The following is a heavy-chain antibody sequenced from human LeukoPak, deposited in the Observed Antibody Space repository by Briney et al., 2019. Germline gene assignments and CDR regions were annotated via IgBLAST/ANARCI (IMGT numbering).Heavy chain of an antibody. CDR3: ARDRESITGPAKGNQIDY. J-gene: IGHJ4*02. CDR2: INPSDGST. CDR1: GYTFTSYY. Sequence: ASVKVSCKASGYTFTSYYMHWVRQAPGQGLEWMGIINPSDGSTSYAQKFQGRVTMTRDMSTSTVYMELSSLRSEDTAVYYCARDRESITGPAKGNQIDYRGQGTLVTVSS. V-gene: IGHV1-46*01. D-gene: IGHD1-14*01.